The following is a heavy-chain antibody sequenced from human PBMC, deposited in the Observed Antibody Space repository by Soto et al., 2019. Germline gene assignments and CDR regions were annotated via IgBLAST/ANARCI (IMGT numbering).Heavy chain of an antibody. D-gene: IGHD3-9*01. CDR3: ARVSSDILTGPAKTPDY. J-gene: IGHJ4*02. CDR1: GFTFSSYW. Sequence: EVQLVESGGGLVQPGGSLRLSCAASGFTFSSYWMSWDRQAPGKGLEWVANIKQDGSEKYYVDSVKGRFTISRDNAKNSLYLQMNSLRAEDTAVYYCARVSSDILTGPAKTPDYWGQGTLVTVSS. CDR2: IKQDGSEK. V-gene: IGHV3-7*01.